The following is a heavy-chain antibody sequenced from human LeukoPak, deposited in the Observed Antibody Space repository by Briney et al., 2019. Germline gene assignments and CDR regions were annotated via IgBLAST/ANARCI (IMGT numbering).Heavy chain of an antibody. J-gene: IGHJ4*02. D-gene: IGHD3-10*01. CDR2: IYYSGST. CDR1: GGSISSGGYY. V-gene: IGHV4-31*03. Sequence: PSETLSLTCTVSGGSISSGGYYWSWIRQHPGKGLEWIGYIYYSGSTYYNPSLKSRVTISVDTSKNQFSLKLSSVTAADTAVYYCARVFNRVRGVTHTFDYWGQGTLVTVSS. CDR3: ARVFNRVRGVTHTFDY.